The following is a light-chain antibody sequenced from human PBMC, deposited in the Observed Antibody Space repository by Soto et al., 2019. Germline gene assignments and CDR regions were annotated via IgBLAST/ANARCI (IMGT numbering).Light chain of an antibody. V-gene: IGLV2-8*01. Sequence: QSALTQPHSASGSPGQSVTISCTGTSSDVGGYNYVSWYQQHPGKAPKLMIYEVSKRPSGVPDRFSGSKSGNTASLTVSGLQAEDEADYYCSSYAGSNNLVFGGGTTLTVL. CDR2: EVS. J-gene: IGLJ2*01. CDR3: SSYAGSNNLV. CDR1: SSDVGGYNY.